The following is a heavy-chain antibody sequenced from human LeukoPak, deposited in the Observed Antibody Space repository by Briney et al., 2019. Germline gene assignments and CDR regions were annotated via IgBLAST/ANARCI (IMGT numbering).Heavy chain of an antibody. CDR3: ARETALSGMDV. Sequence: GGSLRLSCAASGFTVSSNYMTWVRQAPGKGLEWVSVIYSGGSTYYADSVKGRFTISRDTSKSTVYLQMNSLRVEDTAVYYCARETALSGMDVWGQGTTVTVSS. CDR2: IYSGGST. CDR1: GFTVSSNY. V-gene: IGHV3-66*01. J-gene: IGHJ6*02. D-gene: IGHD1-1*01.